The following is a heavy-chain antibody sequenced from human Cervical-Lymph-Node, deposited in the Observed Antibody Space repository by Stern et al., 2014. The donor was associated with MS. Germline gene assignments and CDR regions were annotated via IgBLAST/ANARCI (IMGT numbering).Heavy chain of an antibody. Sequence: VQLVESGAEVKKPWSSVNVSCKASGGTFTSFSINWVRQVPGQSLEWMGGIIPIFDTPIRAQKFQGRVTITADSSTSTVYMALNSLRSDDTAVYYCVLPSKVTTAAFDVWGRGTMVTVSS. J-gene: IGHJ3*01. CDR2: IIPIFDTP. CDR3: VLPSKVTTAAFDV. D-gene: IGHD4-17*01. V-gene: IGHV1-69*06. CDR1: GGTFTSFS.